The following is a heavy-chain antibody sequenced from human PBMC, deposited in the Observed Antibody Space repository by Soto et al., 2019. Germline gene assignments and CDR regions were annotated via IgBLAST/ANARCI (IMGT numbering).Heavy chain of an antibody. Sequence: QLQLQESGPGLVKPSETLSLTCTVSAGSITRNNHYWGWIRPSPGKGLEWIGNILYSGSTNYNPSLKSRVTIAVEASKNRYSLMLSSVTAADTALDYCASLGSSGWYQGSYFDYWGQGTLVTVSS. CDR2: ILYSGST. D-gene: IGHD6-19*01. V-gene: IGHV4-39*01. J-gene: IGHJ4*02. CDR1: AGSITRNNHY. CDR3: ASLGSSGWYQGSYFDY.